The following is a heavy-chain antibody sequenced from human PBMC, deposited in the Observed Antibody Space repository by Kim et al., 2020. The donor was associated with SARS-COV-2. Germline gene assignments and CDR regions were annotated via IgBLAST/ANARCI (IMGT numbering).Heavy chain of an antibody. J-gene: IGHJ6*02. Sequence: GGSLRLSCAASGFTFSSYAMSWVRQAPGKGLEWVSAISGSGGSTYYADSVKGRFTISRDNSKNTLYLQMNSLRAEDTAVYYCAKESYYYYGSGNCGMDVWGQGTTVTVSS. CDR1: GFTFSSYA. CDR2: ISGSGGST. CDR3: AKESYYYYGSGNCGMDV. D-gene: IGHD3-10*01. V-gene: IGHV3-23*01.